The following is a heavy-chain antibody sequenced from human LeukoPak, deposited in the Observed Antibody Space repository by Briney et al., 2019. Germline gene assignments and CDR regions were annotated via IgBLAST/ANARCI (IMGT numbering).Heavy chain of an antibody. CDR3: ARNGQHYYDRSSPFDY. V-gene: IGHV1-18*01. CDR1: GYTFTSYG. D-gene: IGHD3-22*01. J-gene: IGHJ4*02. CDR2: ISAYNGNT. Sequence: ASVKVSCKASGYTFTSYGIGWVRQAPGQGLEWMGWISAYNGNTNYAQKLQGRVTTTTDTSTSTAYMELRSLRSDDTAVYYCARNGQHYYDRSSPFDYWGQGTLVTVSS.